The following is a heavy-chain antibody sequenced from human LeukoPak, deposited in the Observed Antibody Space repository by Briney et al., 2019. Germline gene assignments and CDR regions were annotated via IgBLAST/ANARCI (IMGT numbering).Heavy chain of an antibody. Sequence: PSETLSLTCTVSGGSLSSSCYYWGWIRQPPGTGLEWSGSIYYSGRTYYNPPLKSRVTISVDTSKNQFSLQLSSVTAADTAVYYGSGVGEYYYYMDVWGKGTTVTVSS. D-gene: IGHD1-26*01. CDR2: IYYSGRT. V-gene: IGHV4-39*01. CDR1: GGSLSSSCYY. J-gene: IGHJ6*03. CDR3: SGVGEYYYYMDV.